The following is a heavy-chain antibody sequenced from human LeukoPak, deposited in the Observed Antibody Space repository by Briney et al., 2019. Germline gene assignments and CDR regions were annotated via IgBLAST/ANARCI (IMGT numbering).Heavy chain of an antibody. CDR1: GSSISNYY. CDR3: ARAAEYSSGWYLFDY. D-gene: IGHD6-19*01. J-gene: IGHJ4*02. V-gene: IGHV4-4*07. CDR2: IYTSGGT. Sequence: SETLSLTCTVSGSSISNYYWTWIRQPAGKGLEWIGRIYTSGGTNYNPSLKTRVTMSVDTSKNQVSLKLSSVTAADTAIYYCARAAEYSSGWYLFDYWGQGILVTASA.